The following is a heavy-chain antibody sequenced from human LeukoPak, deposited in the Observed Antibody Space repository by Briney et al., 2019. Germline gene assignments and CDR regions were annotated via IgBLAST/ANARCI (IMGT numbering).Heavy chain of an antibody. D-gene: IGHD2-2*01. Sequence: GGSLRLSCTGSGFTFGHYAMAWVRQAPGKGLEWVGFIRSNAYGGIIEYAASVKGRFTISRDNSKGIAYLQMDCLRTEDTAVYYCTRGGDFGVPAPLGIDAFDIWGQGTMVTVSS. CDR3: TRGGDFGVPAPLGIDAFDI. CDR2: IRSNAYGGII. V-gene: IGHV3-49*04. J-gene: IGHJ3*02. CDR1: GFTFGHYA.